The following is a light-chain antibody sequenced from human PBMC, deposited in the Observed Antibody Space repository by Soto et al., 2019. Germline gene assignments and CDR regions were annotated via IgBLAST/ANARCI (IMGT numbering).Light chain of an antibody. V-gene: IGLV4-60*02. J-gene: IGLJ3*02. Sequence: QLVLTQSSSASASLGSSVKLTCTLSRGHSSYSIAWHQQQPEKAPRYLMKVEGSGNYNKGNGVPDRFSGSSSGADRYLTISTLQFEDEADYYCETWDSNTRVFGGGTKLTVL. CDR1: RGHSSYS. CDR3: ETWDSNTRV. CDR2: VEGSGNY.